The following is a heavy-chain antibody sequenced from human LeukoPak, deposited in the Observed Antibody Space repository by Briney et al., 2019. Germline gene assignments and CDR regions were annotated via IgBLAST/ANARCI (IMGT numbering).Heavy chain of an antibody. V-gene: IGHV1-46*01. CDR2: INPRGTST. Sequence: ASVKVSCKASGHSFTSHYMHWVRQAPGQGLEWMGVINPRGTSTIYAEKFQGRILMTRDMSTTTDYMELSRLRSDDTAVYYCARLDRYYYMDVWGKGTTVTVSS. CDR1: GHSFTSHY. CDR3: ARLDRYYYMDV. J-gene: IGHJ6*03. D-gene: IGHD1-1*01.